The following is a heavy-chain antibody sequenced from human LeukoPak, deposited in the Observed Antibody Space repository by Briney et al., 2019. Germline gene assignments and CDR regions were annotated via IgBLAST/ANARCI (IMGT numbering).Heavy chain of an antibody. V-gene: IGHV3-74*01. D-gene: IGHD3-22*01. Sequence: GSLRLSCAASGFTFSSYGMNWVRQAPGKGLVWVSRISSDGSRVTYADSVKGRFTISRDNAKNTLYLQMNSLRAEDTAVYYCATEPPKNYYDSSGYYYYYCMDVWGKGTTVTISS. J-gene: IGHJ6*03. CDR1: GFTFSSYG. CDR3: ATEPPKNYYDSSGYYYYYCMDV. CDR2: ISSDGSRV.